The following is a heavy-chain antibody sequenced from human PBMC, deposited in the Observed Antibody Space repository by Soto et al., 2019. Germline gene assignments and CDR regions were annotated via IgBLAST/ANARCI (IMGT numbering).Heavy chain of an antibody. J-gene: IGHJ4*02. CDR2: IYYSGST. V-gene: IGHV4-61*01. D-gene: IGHD3-9*01. Sequence: SETLSLTCTVSGGSVSSGRYYWSWIRQPPGKGLEWIGYIYYSGSTKYNPSLKSRVTISVDTSKNQFSLKLTSMTAADTAVYYCVKDPHYDILTGYYPFDYWGQGTLVTVSS. CDR1: GGSVSSGRYY. CDR3: VKDPHYDILTGYYPFDY.